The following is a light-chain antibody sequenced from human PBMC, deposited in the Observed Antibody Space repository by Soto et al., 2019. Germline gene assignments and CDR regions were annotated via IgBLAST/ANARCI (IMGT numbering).Light chain of an antibody. Sequence: QSVLTQPPSASGTPGQRVTISCSGSSSNIGSNTVTWYQQIPGTAPKLLIYNNNQRPSGVPDRFSGSKSGTSASLAISGLQSEDEADYYCATWDDSLNGFWVFGGGTKLTVL. CDR1: SSNIGSNT. J-gene: IGLJ3*02. V-gene: IGLV1-44*01. CDR2: NNN. CDR3: ATWDDSLNGFWV.